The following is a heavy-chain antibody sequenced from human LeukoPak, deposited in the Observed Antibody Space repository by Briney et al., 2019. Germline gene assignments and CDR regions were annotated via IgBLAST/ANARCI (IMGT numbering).Heavy chain of an antibody. CDR2: INPNSGYT. CDR1: GYTFSDYY. V-gene: IGHV1-2*02. CDR3: ARGDTMVRGLISDY. Sequence: ASVKVSCKASGYTFSDYYLHWVRQAPGQGLEYMGWINPNSGYTKYSQSFQGRVTMTRDTSISTAYMELSRPISDDTAVYYCARGDTMVRGLISDYWGQGTLVTVSS. J-gene: IGHJ4*02. D-gene: IGHD3-10*01.